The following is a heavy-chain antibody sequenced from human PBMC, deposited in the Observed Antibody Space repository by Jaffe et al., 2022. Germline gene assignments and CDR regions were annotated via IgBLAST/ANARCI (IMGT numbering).Heavy chain of an antibody. D-gene: IGHD3-10*01. V-gene: IGHV3-23*01. J-gene: IGHJ4*02. CDR1: GFTFSSYA. Sequence: EVQLLESGGGLVQPGASLRLSCAASGFTFSSYAMNWVRQAPGKGLEWVSSIPKTGDSTYYADSVKGRFTISRDNSKNTLYLQMNSLRVEDTAVYYCAKFSGYGGWFVDYWGQGTLVTVSS. CDR3: AKFSGYGGWFVDY. CDR2: IPKTGDST.